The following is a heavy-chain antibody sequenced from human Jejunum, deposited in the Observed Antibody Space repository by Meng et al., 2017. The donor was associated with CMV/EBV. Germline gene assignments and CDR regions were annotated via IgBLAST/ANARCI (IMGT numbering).Heavy chain of an antibody. CDR2: INTDGSST. Sequence: CAASGFTFSTYWMHWVHQAPGKGLVWVSRINTDGSSTDYADSVKGRFTISRDNAKNTLYLQMTSLRAEDTAVYYCARICSGATCAVGNWGQGTLVTVSS. CDR1: GFTFSTYW. J-gene: IGHJ4*02. V-gene: IGHV3-74*01. CDR3: ARICSGATCAVGN. D-gene: IGHD2-15*01.